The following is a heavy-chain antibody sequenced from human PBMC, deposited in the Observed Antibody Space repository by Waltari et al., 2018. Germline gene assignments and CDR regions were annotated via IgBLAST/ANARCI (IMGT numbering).Heavy chain of an antibody. Sequence: QVQLVQSGAEVKKPGASVKVSCKVSGYTLTELSMPLVRQAPGNGLVRMGGFDPEDGETIYDQKFQGRVTMTEDTSTDTAYMELSSLRSEDTAVYYCATEVGGSGPYYYGMDVWGQGTTVTVSS. CDR3: ATEVGGSGPYYYGMDV. D-gene: IGHD3-10*01. CDR2: FDPEDGET. V-gene: IGHV1-24*01. CDR1: GYTLTELS. J-gene: IGHJ6*02.